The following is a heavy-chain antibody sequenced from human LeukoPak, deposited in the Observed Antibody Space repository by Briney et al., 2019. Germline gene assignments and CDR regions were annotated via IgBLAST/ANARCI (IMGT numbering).Heavy chain of an antibody. J-gene: IGHJ4*02. D-gene: IGHD1-26*01. Sequence: ASVKVSCKASGYTFTSYGISWVRQAPGQGLEWMGWISAYNGNTNYAQKLQGRVTMTTDTSTSTAYMELRSLRSDDTAVYYCARYESYSGTGGNYFDYWGQGTLVSVSS. CDR1: GYTFTSYG. CDR3: ARYESYSGTGGNYFDY. CDR2: ISAYNGNT. V-gene: IGHV1-18*01.